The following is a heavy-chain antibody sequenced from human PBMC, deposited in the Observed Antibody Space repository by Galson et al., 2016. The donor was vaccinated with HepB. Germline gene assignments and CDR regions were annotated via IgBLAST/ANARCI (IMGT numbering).Heavy chain of an antibody. CDR2: ISAYNGNT. CDR1: GYNFNSYG. J-gene: IGHJ3*02. Sequence: SVKVSCKASGYNFNSYGINWVRQAPGQGLEWMGWISAYNGNTNYAQKLQGRVTMTADTSTNIVYMELTSLRSDDTAVYYCARGVVALDGFYIWGQGTMGTVAS. CDR3: ARGVVALDGFYI. D-gene: IGHD2-15*01. V-gene: IGHV1-18*01.